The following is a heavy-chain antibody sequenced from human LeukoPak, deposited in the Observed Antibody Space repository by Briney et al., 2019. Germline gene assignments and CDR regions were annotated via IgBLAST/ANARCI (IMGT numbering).Heavy chain of an antibody. CDR3: ARSTLPGRSGRTEFFQH. V-gene: IGHV3-11*01. CDR2: ISDSGNTI. J-gene: IGHJ1*01. CDR1: GFTFSNYY. D-gene: IGHD6-19*01. Sequence: GGSLRLSCAASGFTFSNYYMTWIRQAPGKGLQWISFISDSGNTIYYADSAEGQFTISRDNAKNSLYLQMHSLRAEDTAMYYCARSTLPGRSGRTEFFQHWGQGTLVTVSS.